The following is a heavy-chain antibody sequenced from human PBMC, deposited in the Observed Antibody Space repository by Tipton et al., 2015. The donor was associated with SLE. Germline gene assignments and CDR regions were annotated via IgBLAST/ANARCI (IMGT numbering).Heavy chain of an antibody. J-gene: IGHJ5*02. CDR1: GFTFTTYA. CDR2: ISGSGGST. V-gene: IGHV3-23*01. Sequence: SLRLSCAASGFTFTTYAMKWVRQAPGKGLEWVSTISGSGGSTYHADSVKGRFTISRDNAKNMLYLQMNSLRAEDTAVYYCARRRSETGLFSKRGWFDPWGQGTLVTVSS. CDR3: ARRRSETGLFSKRGWFDP. D-gene: IGHD3-10*02.